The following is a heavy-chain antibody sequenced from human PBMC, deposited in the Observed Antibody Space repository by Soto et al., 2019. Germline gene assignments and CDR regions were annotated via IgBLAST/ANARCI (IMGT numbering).Heavy chain of an antibody. CDR3: ARGSPTTVTTWFDP. J-gene: IGHJ5*02. D-gene: IGHD4-17*01. CDR2: IIPVFGKA. CDR1: GGTFSNFA. V-gene: IGHV1-69*01. Sequence: QLQLVQSGAEVKKPGSSVKVSCKASGGTFSNFAINWVRQAPGEGLEWMGGIIPVFGKAKYAQKFQGRVQFTADESTSPAYMEVNTLTSEDTAVYSCARGSPTTVTTWFDPWGQGTLVTVSS.